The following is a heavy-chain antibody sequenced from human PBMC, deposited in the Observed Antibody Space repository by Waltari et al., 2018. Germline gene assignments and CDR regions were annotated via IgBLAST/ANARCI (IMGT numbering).Heavy chain of an antibody. CDR1: SGSFSGYY. CDR3: ARGTKYYYNYYYMGV. CDR2: VDHRGRT. J-gene: IGHJ6*03. Sequence: QVQLQQWGAGLLKPLETLSLTCAVYSGSFSGYYWPWIRQPPGKGLEWIGDVDHRGRTNYHPSLKSRVTISIDTSKNQFSLQLTSVTAADTALYYCARGTKYYYNYYYMGVWGTGTTVTVSS. V-gene: IGHV4-34*01.